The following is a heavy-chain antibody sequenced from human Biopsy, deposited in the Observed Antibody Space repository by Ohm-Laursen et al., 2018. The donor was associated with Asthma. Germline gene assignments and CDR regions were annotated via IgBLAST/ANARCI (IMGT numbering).Heavy chain of an antibody. V-gene: IGHV5-51*01. Sequence: ESLRISCKASGYTFSDSWIGWVRQMSGKGLVWMGIIFAANSETKYSPSFQGQVTISVDMSISTAFLQWSSLKASDTAMYYCARFIDGTFFVDYWGQGTLVTVSS. J-gene: IGHJ4*02. CDR1: GYTFSDSW. CDR3: ARFIDGTFFVDY. CDR2: IFAANSET. D-gene: IGHD1-7*01.